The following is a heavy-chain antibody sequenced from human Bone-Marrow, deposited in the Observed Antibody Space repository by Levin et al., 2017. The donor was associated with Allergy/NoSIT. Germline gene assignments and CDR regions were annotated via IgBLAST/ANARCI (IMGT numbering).Heavy chain of an antibody. Sequence: GGSLRLSCAASGFTFSSYAMSWVRQAPGKGLEWVSAISGSGGSTYYADSVKGRFTISRDNSKNTLYLQMNSLRAEDTAVYYCAKFKGKYSSGWSAYYYYGMDVWGQGTTVTVSS. V-gene: IGHV3-23*01. D-gene: IGHD6-19*01. CDR2: ISGSGGST. CDR1: GFTFSSYA. J-gene: IGHJ6*02. CDR3: AKFKGKYSSGWSAYYYYGMDV.